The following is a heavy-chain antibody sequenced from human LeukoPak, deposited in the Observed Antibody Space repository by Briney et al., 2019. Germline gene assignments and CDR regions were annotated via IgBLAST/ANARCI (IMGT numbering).Heavy chain of an antibody. CDR3: AKVSSPYYYDSSGYSD. V-gene: IGHV3-30*02. CDR2: IRYDGSNK. CDR1: GFTFSSYG. D-gene: IGHD3-22*01. Sequence: GGSLRLSCAASGFTFSSYGMHWVRQAPGKGLEWVAFIRYDGSNKYYADSVKGRFTISRDNSKNTLYLQMNSLRAEDTAVYYCAKVSSPYYYDSSGYSDWGQGTLVTVSS. J-gene: IGHJ4*02.